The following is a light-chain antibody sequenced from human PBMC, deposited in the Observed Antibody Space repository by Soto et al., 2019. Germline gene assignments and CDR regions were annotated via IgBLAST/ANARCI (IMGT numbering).Light chain of an antibody. V-gene: IGLV2-14*02. Sequence: QSALTQPASVSGSPEQSITISCTGTSSDVGAYNLVSWYQQHTGKAPRLIIYEGSKRPSGISHRFSGSKSDNTASLTISGLRAEDEAHYHCCSYTSRSGYVFGTGTQLTVL. CDR2: EGS. J-gene: IGLJ1*01. CDR1: SSDVGAYNL. CDR3: CSYTSRSGYV.